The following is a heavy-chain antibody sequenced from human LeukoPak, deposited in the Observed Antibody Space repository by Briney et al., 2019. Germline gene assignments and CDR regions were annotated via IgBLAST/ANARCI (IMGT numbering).Heavy chain of an antibody. D-gene: IGHD3-22*01. CDR3: ARDRYDTSGYYPGY. Sequence: ASVKVSCKASGYTLTSYGISWVRQAPGQGLEWMGWISAYNGSTYYAQKFQGRVTMTRDTSTSTVYMELSSLTSEDTAVYYCARDRYDTSGYYPGYWGQGTLVTVSS. V-gene: IGHV1-18*01. J-gene: IGHJ4*02. CDR2: ISAYNGST. CDR1: GYTLTSYG.